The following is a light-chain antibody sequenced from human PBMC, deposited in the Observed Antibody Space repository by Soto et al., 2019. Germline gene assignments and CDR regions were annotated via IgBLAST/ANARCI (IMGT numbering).Light chain of an antibody. CDR1: QIVSSSY. V-gene: IGKV3-20*01. CDR3: QQYGSSPPT. Sequence: EIVLTQSPGTLSLSPGERATLSCRASQIVSSSYLAWYQHKPGQAPRLLIYGASSRATGIPDRFSGSGSGTDFTLTITRLEPEDFAMFYCQQYGSSPPTFGQGTKLEIK. J-gene: IGKJ2*01. CDR2: GAS.